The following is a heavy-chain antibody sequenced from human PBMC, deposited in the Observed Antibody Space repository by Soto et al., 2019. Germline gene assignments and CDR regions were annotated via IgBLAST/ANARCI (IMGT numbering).Heavy chain of an antibody. J-gene: IGHJ1*01. Sequence: SETLSLTCAVYGAPFSGYYWTWIRQPPGEGLEWIGEINHTGRTKYNPSHKSRVTISLDTSKNQFSLSQRSVTAADTAVYSCARCREIYGVLNPFKYWGQGTQVTFSS. V-gene: IGHV4-34*01. CDR1: GAPFSGYY. CDR3: ARCREIYGVLNPFKY. CDR2: INHTGRT. D-gene: IGHD3-3*01.